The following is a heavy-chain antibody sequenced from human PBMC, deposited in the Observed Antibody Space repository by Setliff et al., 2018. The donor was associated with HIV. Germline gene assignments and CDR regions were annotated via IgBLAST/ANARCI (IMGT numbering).Heavy chain of an antibody. J-gene: IGHJ2*01. CDR3: ARSALWFGEADWYFDL. D-gene: IGHD3-10*01. CDR2: IYKGGST. V-gene: IGHV4-28*01. Sequence: SETLSLTCVVSGYSISSSCWWGWIRQPPGKGLEWIGWIGYIYKGGSTYYNPSLKSRVTMSEDTSKNQFSLKLRSVTTVDTAVYYCARSALWFGEADWYFDLWGRGTLVTVSS. CDR1: GYSISSSCW.